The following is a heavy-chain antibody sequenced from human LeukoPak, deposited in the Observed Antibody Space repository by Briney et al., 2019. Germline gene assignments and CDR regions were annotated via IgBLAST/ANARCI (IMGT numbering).Heavy chain of an antibody. CDR3: TRESGASSPFGF. D-gene: IGHD1-26*01. V-gene: IGHV4-4*02. J-gene: IGHJ4*02. CDR1: GGSIMTTNW. CDR2: VHLSGAT. Sequence: SWTLSLTCDVSGGSIMTTNWWSWVRQPPNKGLEGIVEVHLSGATNYTPSLESRVTMSIDTSKNHLSLELTSVTAADTAMYYCTRESGASSPFGFWGQGTLVTVSS.